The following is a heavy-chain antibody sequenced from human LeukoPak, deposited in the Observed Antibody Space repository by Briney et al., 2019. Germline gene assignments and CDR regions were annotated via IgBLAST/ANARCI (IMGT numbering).Heavy chain of an antibody. CDR3: AKVLTYSSGWYGSDY. Sequence: PGGSLRLSCAASGLAFSSYAFHWVRQAPGKGLEWVAIISYDGTDKYYGGSVKGRFTISRDNSKNTLYLQMNSLRAEDTAVYYCAKVLTYSSGWYGSDYWGQGTLVTVSS. J-gene: IGHJ4*02. CDR1: GLAFSSYA. CDR2: ISYDGTDK. D-gene: IGHD6-19*01. V-gene: IGHV3-30*04.